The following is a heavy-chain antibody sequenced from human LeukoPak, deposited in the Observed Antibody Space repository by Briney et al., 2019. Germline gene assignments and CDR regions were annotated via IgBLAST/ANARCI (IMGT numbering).Heavy chain of an antibody. CDR1: GYTFTDHY. D-gene: IGHD3-3*01. Sequence: GASVKVSCRVSGYTFTDHYIHWVRQAPGKGLGGLGWITPKNRGTTSPQKLLGGVTMTRDTSISTAYMELTRVTSDDAAVYYCARHSSYYDFRNGYATPFDYWGQGTLVTVSS. V-gene: IGHV1-2*02. CDR2: ITPKNRGT. CDR3: ARHSSYYDFRNGYATPFDY. J-gene: IGHJ4*02.